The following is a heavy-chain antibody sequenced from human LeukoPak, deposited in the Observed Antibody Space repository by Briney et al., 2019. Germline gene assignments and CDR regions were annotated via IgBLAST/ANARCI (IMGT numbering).Heavy chain of an antibody. CDR2: IYPGDSDT. D-gene: IGHD2-15*01. J-gene: IGHJ3*02. CDR1: GYSFTSYW. Sequence: GESPKISCKGSGYSFTSYWIGWVRQMPGKGLEWMGIIYPGDSDTRYSPSFQGQVTISADKSISTAYLQWSSLRASDTAMYYCARPSQYCSGGSCYVGGAFDIWGQGTMVTVSS. V-gene: IGHV5-51*01. CDR3: ARPSQYCSGGSCYVGGAFDI.